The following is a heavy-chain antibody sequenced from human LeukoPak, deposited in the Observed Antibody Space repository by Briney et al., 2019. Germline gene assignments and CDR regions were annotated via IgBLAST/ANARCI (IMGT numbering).Heavy chain of an antibody. Sequence: SETLSLTCAVSGGSISSGGYSWSWIRQPPGKGLEWIGYIYYSGSTYYNPSLKSRVTISVDTSKNQFSLKLSSVTAADTAVYYCARAPPVFNPAFDIWGQGTMVAVSS. CDR2: IYYSGST. CDR3: ARAPPVFNPAFDI. CDR1: GGSISSGGYS. J-gene: IGHJ3*02. D-gene: IGHD2-21*01. V-gene: IGHV4-30-4*07.